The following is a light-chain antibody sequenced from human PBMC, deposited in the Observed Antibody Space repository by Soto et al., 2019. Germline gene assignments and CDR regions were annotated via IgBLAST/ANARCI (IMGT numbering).Light chain of an antibody. V-gene: IGLV2-23*01. J-gene: IGLJ1*01. Sequence: QSVLTQPASVSGSPGQSITISCTGTSSDVGSHNLVSWYQQHPDRAPKLMIYEGSKRPSGVSNRCSGSTSGNTASLTISGLQAEDEADYFCCSYAGSSTYIFGSGTKVTVL. CDR2: EGS. CDR1: SSDVGSHNL. CDR3: CSYAGSSTYI.